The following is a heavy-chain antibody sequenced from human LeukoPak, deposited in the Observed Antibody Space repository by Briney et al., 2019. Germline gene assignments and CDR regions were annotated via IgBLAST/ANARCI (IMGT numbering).Heavy chain of an antibody. D-gene: IGHD4-17*01. J-gene: IGHJ4*02. V-gene: IGHV4-30-4*08. Sequence: TSQTLSLTCTVSGDSISSVDYYWSWIRQPPGKGLEWIGCIYYSGSTYYNPSLKSRVTISVDTSKNQFSLKLSSVTAADTAVYYCARSCGDYYFDYWGQGTLVTVSS. CDR2: IYYSGST. CDR1: GDSISSVDYY. CDR3: ARSCGDYYFDY.